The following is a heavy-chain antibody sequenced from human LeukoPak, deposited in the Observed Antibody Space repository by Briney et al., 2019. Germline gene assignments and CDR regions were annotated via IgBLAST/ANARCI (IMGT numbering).Heavy chain of an antibody. CDR1: GGSISSYY. CDR3: ARRRLRPSIDY. CDR2: IYFSGST. Sequence: SETLSLTCTVSGGSISSYYWSWIRQPPGKGLEWIGTIYFSGSTYYNPSLKSRVTISEDTSKNQFSLKLSSVTAADTAVYYCARRRLRPSIDYWGQGTLVTVSS. V-gene: IGHV4-59*04. D-gene: IGHD4-17*01. J-gene: IGHJ4*02.